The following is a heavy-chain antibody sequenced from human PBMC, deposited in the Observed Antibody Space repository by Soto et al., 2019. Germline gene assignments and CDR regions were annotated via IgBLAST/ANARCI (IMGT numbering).Heavy chain of an antibody. CDR3: ARDSADYYGSGIFPGVP. D-gene: IGHD3-10*01. CDR1: GGTFSSYA. V-gene: IGHV1-69*01. CDR2: IIPIFGTA. Sequence: QVQLVQSGAEVKKPGSSVKVSCKASGGTFSSYAISWVRQAPGQGLEWMGGIIPIFGTANYAQQFQGRVTITADESTSTAYMELSSLRSEDTAVYYCARDSADYYGSGIFPGVPWGQGTLVTVSS. J-gene: IGHJ5*02.